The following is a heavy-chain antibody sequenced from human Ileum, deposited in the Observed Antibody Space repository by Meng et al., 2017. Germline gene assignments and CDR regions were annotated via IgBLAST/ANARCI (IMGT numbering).Heavy chain of an antibody. J-gene: IGHJ4*02. CDR3: ARHGGYYQDF. V-gene: IGHV4-4*02. CDR2: IDHLGIA. D-gene: IGHD4-23*01. Sequence: VQLQESGPGLVKASETPSLTCSVSGASMSVVSYWSWVRQSPGKGLEWIGQIDHLGIAYYKPSLKSRVTMSIDQSKSQFSLRLTSVSAADTAVYYCARHGGYYQDFWGQGTLVTVSS. CDR1: GASMSVVSY.